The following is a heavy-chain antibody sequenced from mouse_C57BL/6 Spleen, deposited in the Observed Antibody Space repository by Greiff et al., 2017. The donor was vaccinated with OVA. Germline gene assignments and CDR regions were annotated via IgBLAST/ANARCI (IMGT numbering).Heavy chain of an antibody. Sequence: QVQLQQSGAELVMPGASVKLSCKASGYTFTSYWMHWVKQRPGQGLEWIGEIDPSDSYTNYNQKFKGKSTLTVDKSSSTAYMQLSSLTSEDSAVYYCARPYYYGSSPFAYWGQGTLVTVSA. CDR3: ARPYYYGSSPFAY. J-gene: IGHJ3*01. V-gene: IGHV1-69*01. CDR2: IDPSDSYT. D-gene: IGHD1-1*01. CDR1: GYTFTSYW.